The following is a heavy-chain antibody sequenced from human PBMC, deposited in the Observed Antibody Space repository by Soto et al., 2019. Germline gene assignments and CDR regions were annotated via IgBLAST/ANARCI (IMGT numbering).Heavy chain of an antibody. CDR1: GYTFTGYY. V-gene: IGHV1-2*04. CDR2: INPNSGGT. D-gene: IGHD3-22*01. Sequence: QVQLVQSGAEVKKPGASVKVSCKASGYTFTGYYMHWVRQAPGQGLEWMGWINPNSGGTNYAQKFQGWVTMTRDTSISTAYMELSRLRSDDTAVYYCARDSGLRTYYYDSSGYPNFDYWGQGTLVTVSS. J-gene: IGHJ4*02. CDR3: ARDSGLRTYYYDSSGYPNFDY.